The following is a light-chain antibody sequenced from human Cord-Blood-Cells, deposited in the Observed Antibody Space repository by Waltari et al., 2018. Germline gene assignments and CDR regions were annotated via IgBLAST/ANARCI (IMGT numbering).Light chain of an antibody. V-gene: IGKV1-39*01. CDR3: QQSYSTPCS. Sequence: IKMTQSSSSLSASVGDSITITCRESQSINSYLNWDQQKPGKAPKLLIYAASSLQSGVPSRFSGSGSGTDFTLTISSLQPEDFATYYCQQSYSTPCSFGQGTKLEIK. J-gene: IGKJ2*04. CDR2: AAS. CDR1: QSINSY.